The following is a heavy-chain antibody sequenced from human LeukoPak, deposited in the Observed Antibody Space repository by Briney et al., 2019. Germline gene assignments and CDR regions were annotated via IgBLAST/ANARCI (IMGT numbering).Heavy chain of an antibody. V-gene: IGHV4-30-2*01. Sequence: SETLSLTCTVSGGSISSGGYYWSWIRQPPGKGLEWIGYIYHSGSTYYNPSLKSRVTLSVDRSKNQFSLKLSSVTAADTAVYYCARGGVGATTAGLVDYWGQGTLVTVSS. CDR1: GGSISSGGYY. CDR2: IYHSGST. J-gene: IGHJ4*02. CDR3: ARGGVGATTAGLVDY. D-gene: IGHD1-26*01.